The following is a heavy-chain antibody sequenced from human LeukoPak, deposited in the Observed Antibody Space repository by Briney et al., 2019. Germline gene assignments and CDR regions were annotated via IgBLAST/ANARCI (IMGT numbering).Heavy chain of an antibody. Sequence: PGGSLRLSCAASGFAFSTYWMHWVRQAPGKGLEWVANIKQDGSEKYYVDSVKGRFTISRDNAKNSLYLQMSSLRAEDTALYYCAGGSGWVFDYWGQGTLVTVSS. J-gene: IGHJ4*02. CDR3: AGGSGWVFDY. D-gene: IGHD6-19*01. CDR1: GFAFSTYW. V-gene: IGHV3-7*01. CDR2: IKQDGSEK.